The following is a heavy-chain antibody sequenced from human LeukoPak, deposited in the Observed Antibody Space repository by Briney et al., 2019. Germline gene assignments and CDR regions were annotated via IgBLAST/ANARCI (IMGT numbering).Heavy chain of an antibody. V-gene: IGHV4-59*04. J-gene: IGHJ4*02. D-gene: IGHD5-18*01. CDR2: IYYNGNT. Sequence: GSLRLSCAASGFTLSSYTMNWARQPPGKGLEWIGSIYYNGNTYHNPSLKSRVTMSVDTSRNQFSLKLSSVTAADAAVYYCARDTHLGYWGQGTLVTVSS. CDR3: ARDTHLGY. CDR1: GFTLSSYT.